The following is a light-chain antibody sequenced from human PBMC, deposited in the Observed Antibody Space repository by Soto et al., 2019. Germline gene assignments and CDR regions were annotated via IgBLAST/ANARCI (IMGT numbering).Light chain of an antibody. V-gene: IGLV7-43*01. J-gene: IGLJ2*01. CDR2: STS. Sequence: QAVVTQEPSLTVSPVGTVTLTCASSTGAVTSGYYPNWFQQKPGQAPRALIYSTSNKQSWTPARFSGSLLGGKAALTLSGVQPEDEAEYYFLLYCGGAQVFGGGTKLTVL. CDR3: LLYCGGAQV. CDR1: TGAVTSGYY.